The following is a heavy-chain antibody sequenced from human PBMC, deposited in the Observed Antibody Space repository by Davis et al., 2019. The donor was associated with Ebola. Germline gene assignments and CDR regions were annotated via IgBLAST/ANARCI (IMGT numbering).Heavy chain of an antibody. CDR3: ARPITIFGVVQYNWFDP. J-gene: IGHJ5*02. CDR1: GFTFSSYS. CDR2: IKEDGSEK. V-gene: IGHV3-7*01. Sequence: GESLKISCAGSGFTFSSYSMSWVRQAPGKGLEWVANIKEDGSEKYYVDSVKGRFTISRDNAKNSLYLQMNSLRAEDTAVYYCARPITIFGVVQYNWFDPWGQGTLVTVSS. D-gene: IGHD3-3*01.